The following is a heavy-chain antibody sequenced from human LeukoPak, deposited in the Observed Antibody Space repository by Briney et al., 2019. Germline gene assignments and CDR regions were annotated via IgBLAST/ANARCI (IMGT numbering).Heavy chain of an antibody. V-gene: IGHV4-31*03. CDR1: GGSISSGGYY. D-gene: IGHD6-13*01. Sequence: SETLSLTCTVSGGSISSGGYYWSWIRQHPGTGLEWIGYIYYSGSTYYNPSLKSRVTISVDTSKNQFSLKLSSVTAADTAVYYCAREIPRGIAAAGIDYWGQGTLVTVSS. J-gene: IGHJ4*02. CDR3: AREIPRGIAAAGIDY. CDR2: IYYSGST.